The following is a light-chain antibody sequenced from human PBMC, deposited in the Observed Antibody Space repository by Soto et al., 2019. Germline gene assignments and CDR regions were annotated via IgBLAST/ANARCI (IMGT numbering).Light chain of an antibody. CDR2: DVS. CDR1: SSDVGGYNY. Sequence: LTQPASVSVSPGQSITISCTGTSSDVGGYNYVSWYQHHPGKAPKLMIYDVSNRPSGVSNRFSGSKSGNTASLTISGLQPEDEADYYCCSYTTSNARQIVFGTGTKVTVL. V-gene: IGLV2-14*03. CDR3: CSYTTSNARQIV. J-gene: IGLJ1*01.